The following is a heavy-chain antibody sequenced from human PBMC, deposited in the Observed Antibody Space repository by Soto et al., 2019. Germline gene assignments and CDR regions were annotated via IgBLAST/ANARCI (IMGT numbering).Heavy chain of an antibody. V-gene: IGHV4-4*02. CDR3: ARDRRRSNSGIDP. CDR1: GDSISSSTW. CDR2: IYHSGST. Sequence: SETLSLTCAVSGDSISSSTWWSWVRQPPGKGLQWIGDIYHSGSTDYNPSLRSRVTIAVQKSKNQFSLKLTSVTAADTAIYYCARDRRRSNSGIDPWGQGTLVTVSS. D-gene: IGHD3-10*01. J-gene: IGHJ5*02.